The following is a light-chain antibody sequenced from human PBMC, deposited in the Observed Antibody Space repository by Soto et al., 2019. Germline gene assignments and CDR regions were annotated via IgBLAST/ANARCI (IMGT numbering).Light chain of an antibody. Sequence: DIQLTQSPSFLSASVGDRVTITCRASQGISSYLAWYQKKPGKAPKLLISAAFTLRSGVPSRFSGSGSGTEFTLTISSLQPEDSATYYCQQLYNYPRTFGQGTRLEIK. J-gene: IGKJ5*01. V-gene: IGKV1-9*01. CDR1: QGISSY. CDR3: QQLYNYPRT. CDR2: AAF.